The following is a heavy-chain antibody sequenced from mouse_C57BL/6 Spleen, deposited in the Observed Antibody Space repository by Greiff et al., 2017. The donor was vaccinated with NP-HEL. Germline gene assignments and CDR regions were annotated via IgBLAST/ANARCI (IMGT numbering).Heavy chain of an antibody. D-gene: IGHD1-1*01. Sequence: QVQLQQPGAELVKPGASVKLSCKASGYTFTSYWMHWVKQRPGQGLEWIGMIHPNSGSTNYNEKFKSKATLTVDKSSSTAYMQLSSLTSEDSAVYYCGTNYDYAMDYWGQGTSVTVSS. CDR3: GTNYDYAMDY. J-gene: IGHJ4*01. CDR1: GYTFTSYW. V-gene: IGHV1-64*01. CDR2: IHPNSGST.